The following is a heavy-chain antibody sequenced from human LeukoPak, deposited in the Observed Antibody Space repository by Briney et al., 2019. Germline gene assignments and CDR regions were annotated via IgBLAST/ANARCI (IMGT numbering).Heavy chain of an antibody. CDR2: ISYDGSNK. Sequence: PGRSLRLSCAASGFTFSSYAMHWVRQAPGKGLEWVAVISYDGSNKYYADSVKGRFTISRDSSKNTLYLQMNSLRAEDTAVYYCARGYCSSTSCYRRGNWFDPWGQGTLVTVSS. V-gene: IGHV3-30*04. CDR3: ARGYCSSTSCYRRGNWFDP. D-gene: IGHD2-2*01. CDR1: GFTFSSYA. J-gene: IGHJ5*02.